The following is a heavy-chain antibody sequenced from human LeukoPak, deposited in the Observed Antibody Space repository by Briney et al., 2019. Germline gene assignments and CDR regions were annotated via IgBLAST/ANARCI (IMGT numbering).Heavy chain of an antibody. D-gene: IGHD1-26*01. J-gene: IGHJ4*02. V-gene: IGHV4-59*01. Sequence: SETLSLTCTVSGGSISSYYWNWIRQPPGKGLEWIGYIYYSGSTNYNPSLKSRVTISVDTSKNQFSLMVTSVTAADTAVYYCARSGSTAHDYWGQGTLVTVSS. CDR1: GGSISSYY. CDR3: ARSGSTAHDY. CDR2: IYYSGST.